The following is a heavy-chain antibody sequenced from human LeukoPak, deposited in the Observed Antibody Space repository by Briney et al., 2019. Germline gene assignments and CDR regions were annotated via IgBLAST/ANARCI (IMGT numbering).Heavy chain of an antibody. CDR3: ARATDYYDSSGYYYDAYYLDY. J-gene: IGHJ4*02. V-gene: IGHV5-51*01. CDR1: GYSFTSYW. D-gene: IGHD3-22*01. Sequence: GESLKISCKGSGYSFTSYWIGWVRQMPGKGLEWMGIIYPGDSDTKYSPSFQGQVTISADKSISTAYLQWSSLKASDTAMYYCARATDYYDSSGYYYDAYYLDYWGQGTLVTVSS. CDR2: IYPGDSDT.